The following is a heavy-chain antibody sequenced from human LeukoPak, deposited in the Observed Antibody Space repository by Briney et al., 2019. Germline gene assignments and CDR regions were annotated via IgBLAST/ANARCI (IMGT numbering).Heavy chain of an antibody. V-gene: IGHV3-23*01. Sequence: WGTLRLSCAASGFTFSSYGMSWVRQAQRKGLGWVSAMRGSGSSTYYADSVKGWFTISRDNSKNTLYLQMDSLRVEDTAVYYCANGSSFISGYSYNWFDPWGQGTLVTVSS. CDR2: MRGSGSST. CDR3: ANGSSFISGYSYNWFDP. D-gene: IGHD3-22*01. CDR1: GFTFSSYG. J-gene: IGHJ5*02.